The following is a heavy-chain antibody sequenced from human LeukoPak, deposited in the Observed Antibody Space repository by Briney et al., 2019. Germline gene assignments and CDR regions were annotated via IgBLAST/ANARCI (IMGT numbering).Heavy chain of an antibody. D-gene: IGHD5-18*01. CDR2: MTDSETT. J-gene: IGHJ4*02. Sequence: PSETLSLTRTVSGVSITTHYWSWLRQPPGKELEWIAYMTDSETTKNNPSLKSRITLSADTSKNQFSLSLSSVTEADTAVYFCATIKSGYPFGYFDFWGQGILVTVSS. V-gene: IGHV4-59*11. CDR1: GVSITTHY. CDR3: ATIKSGYPFGYFDF.